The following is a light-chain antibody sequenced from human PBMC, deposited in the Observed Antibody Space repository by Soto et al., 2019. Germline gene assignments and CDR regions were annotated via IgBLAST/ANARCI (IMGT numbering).Light chain of an antibody. CDR3: QHSFGCPPIT. V-gene: IGKV1-39*01. Sequence: IQMTQSPSSLSASLGDTVTISCRASQNIENYLHWYQQKAGKTPEVLLYFASVLKDGVSSRSSGSGYGTDFTLSISNPLPEDGAMSYCQHSFGCPPITFGQGTRLDIK. CDR1: QNIENY. CDR2: FAS. J-gene: IGKJ5*01.